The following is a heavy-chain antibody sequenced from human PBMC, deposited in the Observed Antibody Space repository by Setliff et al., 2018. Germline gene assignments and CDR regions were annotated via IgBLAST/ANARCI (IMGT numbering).Heavy chain of an antibody. CDR2: IWYDGSNK. CDR1: GFTFSSYG. Sequence: GGSLRLSCAASGFTFSSYGMHWVRQAPGKGLEWVAVIWYDGSNKYYADSVKGRFTISRDNSKNTLYLQMNSLRAEDTAVYYCAKVGGSGYLHYYYGMDVWGQGTTVTVSS. V-gene: IGHV3-33*06. J-gene: IGHJ6*02. CDR3: AKVGGSGYLHYYYGMDV. D-gene: IGHD3-22*01.